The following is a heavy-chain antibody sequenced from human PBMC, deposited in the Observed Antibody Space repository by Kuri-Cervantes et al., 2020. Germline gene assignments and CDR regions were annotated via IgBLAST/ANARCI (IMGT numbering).Heavy chain of an antibody. CDR3: ATGDGVLGFLGY. CDR2: ISGSGGST. CDR1: GFTFSSYA. V-gene: IGHV3-23*01. D-gene: IGHD3-3*01. Sequence: GGSLRLSCAASGFTFSSYAMSWVRQAPGKGLEWVSAISGSGGSTYYADSVKGRFTISRDNSKNTLYLQMNSLRAEDTAVYYCATGDGVLGFLGYWGQGTLVTVSS. J-gene: IGHJ4*02.